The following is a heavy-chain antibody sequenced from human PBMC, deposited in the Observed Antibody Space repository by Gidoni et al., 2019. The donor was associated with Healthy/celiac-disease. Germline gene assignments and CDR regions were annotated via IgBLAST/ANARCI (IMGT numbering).Heavy chain of an antibody. Sequence: QVQLVQSGAEVKKPGPSVKVSCKASGSTFTSYDINWVRQATGQGLEWRGWMNPNSGNTGDAQKVQGRVTMTRNTSISTAYMELSSLRSEDTAVYYCARGRPRTYYYDSSGYYYGYWGQGTLVTVSS. CDR1: GSTFTSYD. CDR3: ARGRPRTYYYDSSGYYYGY. J-gene: IGHJ4*02. V-gene: IGHV1-8*01. CDR2: MNPNSGNT. D-gene: IGHD3-22*01.